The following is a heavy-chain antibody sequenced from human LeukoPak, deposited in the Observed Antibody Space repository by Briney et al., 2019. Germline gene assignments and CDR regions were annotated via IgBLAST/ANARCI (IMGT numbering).Heavy chain of an antibody. CDR3: ARVEVAGTEAEIDY. Sequence: GGSLRLSCAASGFTFSSYEMNWVRQAPGKGLEWVSYISSSGSTIYYADSVKGRFTISRDNAKNSLYLQMNSLRAEDTAVYYCARVEVAGTEAEIDYWGQGILVTVSS. CDR2: ISSSGSTI. V-gene: IGHV3-48*03. CDR1: GFTFSSYE. D-gene: IGHD6-19*01. J-gene: IGHJ4*02.